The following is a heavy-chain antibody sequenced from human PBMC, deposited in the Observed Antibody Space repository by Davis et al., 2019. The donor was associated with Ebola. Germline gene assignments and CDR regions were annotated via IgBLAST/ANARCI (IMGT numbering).Heavy chain of an antibody. Sequence: GESLKISCAASGFTFSSYAMHWVRQAPGKGLEWVAVISYDGSNKYYADSVKGRFTISRDNSKNTLYLQMNSLRAEDTAVYYCARDRRDSSGYYYSYYYYGMDVWGQGTTVTVSS. CDR1: GFTFSSYA. CDR3: ARDRRDSSGYYYSYYYYGMDV. CDR2: ISYDGSNK. J-gene: IGHJ6*02. D-gene: IGHD3-22*01. V-gene: IGHV3-30-3*01.